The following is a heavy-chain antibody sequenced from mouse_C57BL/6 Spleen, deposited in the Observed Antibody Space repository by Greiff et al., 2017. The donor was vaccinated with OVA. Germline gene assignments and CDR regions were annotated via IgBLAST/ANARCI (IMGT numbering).Heavy chain of an antibody. CDR1: GIDFSRYW. CDR3: ARAPLGYFDV. Sequence: EVKLVESGGGLVQPGGSLKLSCAASGIDFSRYWLRFFRRAPGQGLAWIGEINPDSSTINYAPSLKDKFIISRDNAKNTLYLQMSKVRSEDTALCYCARAPLGYFDVWGTGTTVTVSS. CDR2: INPDSSTI. J-gene: IGHJ1*03. V-gene: IGHV4-1*01.